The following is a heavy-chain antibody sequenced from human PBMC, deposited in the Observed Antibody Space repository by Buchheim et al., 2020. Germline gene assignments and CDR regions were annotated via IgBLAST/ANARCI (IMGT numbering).Heavy chain of an antibody. J-gene: IGHJ6*02. Sequence: QVQLQESGPGLVKPSGTLSLTCVISGDSISSNNWWCWVRQPPGKGLERIGEVYQSGRTNYNPSLKSRVTISVDKSKNQYSLKLKSVTAADTALYYCASRKELTTGMDVWGQGTT. D-gene: IGHD4-11*01. CDR3: ASRKELTTGMDV. CDR2: VYQSGRT. V-gene: IGHV4-4*02. CDR1: GDSISSNNW.